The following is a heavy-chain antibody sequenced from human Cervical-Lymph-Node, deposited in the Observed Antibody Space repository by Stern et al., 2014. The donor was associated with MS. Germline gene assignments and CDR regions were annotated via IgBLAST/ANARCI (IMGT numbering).Heavy chain of an antibody. CDR2: IFSNDER. V-gene: IGHV2-26*01. CDR3: ARILYDGAYRGDY. J-gene: IGHJ4*02. Sequence: VTLRESGPVLVKPTETLMLTCTVSGFSLSNGRMGVSWIRQPPGKALEWLAYIFSNDERSYSTSLKSRLTISKDTSRSQVVLTMTNMDPVDTATYFCARILYDGAYRGDYWGQGILVTVSS. D-gene: IGHD3-10*01. CDR1: GFSLSNGRMG.